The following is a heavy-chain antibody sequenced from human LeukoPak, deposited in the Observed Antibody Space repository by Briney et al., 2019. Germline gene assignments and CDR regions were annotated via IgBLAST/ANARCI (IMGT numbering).Heavy chain of an antibody. CDR3: ARDRVGYYVDH. CDR2: MYTSGNT. D-gene: IGHD1-26*01. CDR1: GASISSGNYY. Sequence: PSQTLSLTCTVSGASISSGNYYWTWIRQPAGKGLEWIGRMYTSGNTKYNPSLQSRVAMSLDTSRNQFSLKLNSVAAADTAVYYCARDRVGYYVDHWGQGTLVTVSS. J-gene: IGHJ5*02. V-gene: IGHV4-61*02.